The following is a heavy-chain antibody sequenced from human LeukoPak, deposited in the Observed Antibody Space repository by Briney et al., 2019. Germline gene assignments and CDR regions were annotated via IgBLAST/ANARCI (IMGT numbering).Heavy chain of an antibody. CDR1: GFTASSNY. V-gene: IGHV3-53*01. CDR3: ARVPYSYGYWYFDY. D-gene: IGHD5-18*01. CDR2: IYSGGNT. Sequence: PGGSLRLSCAASGFTASSNYMSWVRQAPGKGLEWVSNIYSGGNTYYADSVKGRFTISRDNSKNTLYLQMNSLRAEDTAVYYCARVPYSYGYWYFDYWGQGTLVTVSS. J-gene: IGHJ4*02.